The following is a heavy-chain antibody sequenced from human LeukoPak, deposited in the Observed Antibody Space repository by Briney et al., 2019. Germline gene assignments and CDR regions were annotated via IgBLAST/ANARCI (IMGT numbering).Heavy chain of an antibody. Sequence: SETLSLTCAVYGGSFSGYYWSWIRQPPGKGLEWIGEINHSGSTNYNPSLKSRVTISVDTSKNQFSLKLSSVTAADTAVYYCARGHDSSSCWFDPWGQGTLVTVSS. CDR1: GGSFSGYY. V-gene: IGHV4-34*01. J-gene: IGHJ5*02. D-gene: IGHD6-13*01. CDR2: INHSGST. CDR3: ARGHDSSSCWFDP.